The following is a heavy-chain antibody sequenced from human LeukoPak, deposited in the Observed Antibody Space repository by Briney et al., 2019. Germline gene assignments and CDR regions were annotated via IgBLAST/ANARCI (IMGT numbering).Heavy chain of an antibody. CDR1: GGSISSSSYY. J-gene: IGHJ5*02. CDR2: IYYSGST. CDR3: AREDFQNWFDP. V-gene: IGHV4-39*07. D-gene: IGHD3/OR15-3a*01. Sequence: SETLSLTCTVSGGSISSSSYYWGWIRQPPGKGLEWIGSIYYSGSTYYNPSLKSRVTISVDTSKNQFSLKLSSVTAADTAVYYCAREDFQNWFDPWGQGTLVTVSS.